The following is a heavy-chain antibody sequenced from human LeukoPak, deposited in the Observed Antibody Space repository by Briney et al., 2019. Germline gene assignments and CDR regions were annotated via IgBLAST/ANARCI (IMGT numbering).Heavy chain of an antibody. D-gene: IGHD5-24*01. J-gene: IGHJ3*02. Sequence: GGSLRLSCGASGFTLSSHWMSWVRQAPGKGLEWVATIKHDGSDKYYVDSVKGRFTISRDNAKNSLYLQMNSLRAEDTAVYYCAARRDGYNDDAFDIWGQGTMVTVSS. CDR1: GFTLSSHW. CDR3: AARRDGYNDDAFDI. CDR2: IKHDGSDK. V-gene: IGHV3-7*03.